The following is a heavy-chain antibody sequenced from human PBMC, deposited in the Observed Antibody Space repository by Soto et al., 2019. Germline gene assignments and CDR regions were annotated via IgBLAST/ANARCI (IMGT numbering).Heavy chain of an antibody. CDR2: IIPIFGTA. J-gene: IGHJ4*02. V-gene: IGHV1-69*01. CDR3: ARGRGWGPLTTFYFDY. CDR1: GGTFSSYA. Sequence: QVQLVQSGAEVKKPGSSVKVSCKASGGTFSSYAISWVRQAPGQGLEWMGGIIPIFGTANYAQKFQGRVTITADESTSTADMELSSLRPEDTSVYYCARGRGWGPLTTFYFDYWGQGTLVTVSS. D-gene: IGHD1-1*01.